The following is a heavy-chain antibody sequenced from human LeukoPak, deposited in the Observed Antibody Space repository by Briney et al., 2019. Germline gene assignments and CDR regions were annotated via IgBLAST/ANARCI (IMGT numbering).Heavy chain of an antibody. Sequence: SVKVSCKASGGTFSSYAISWVRQAPGQGLEWMGGIIPIFGTANYAQKFQGRVTITADGSTSTAYMELSSLRSEDTAVYYCARGYVWGSYRYVPLYFDYWGQGTLVTVSS. V-gene: IGHV1-69*01. CDR3: ARGYVWGSYRYVPLYFDY. CDR1: GGTFSSYA. D-gene: IGHD3-16*02. CDR2: IIPIFGTA. J-gene: IGHJ4*02.